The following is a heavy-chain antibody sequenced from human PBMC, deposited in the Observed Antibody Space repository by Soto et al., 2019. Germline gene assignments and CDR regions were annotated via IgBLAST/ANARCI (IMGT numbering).Heavy chain of an antibody. Sequence: LLRQSQTLSLTCAISGDSVSSNSAAWNWIRQSPSRGLEWLGRTYYRSKWYNDYAVSVKSRITINPDTSKNQFSLQLNSVTPEDTAVYYCARGVSIAARGRYYYYMDVWGKGTTVTVSS. CDR1: GDSVSSNSAA. V-gene: IGHV6-1*01. CDR2: TYYRSKWYN. D-gene: IGHD6-6*01. CDR3: ARGVSIAARGRYYYYMDV. J-gene: IGHJ6*03.